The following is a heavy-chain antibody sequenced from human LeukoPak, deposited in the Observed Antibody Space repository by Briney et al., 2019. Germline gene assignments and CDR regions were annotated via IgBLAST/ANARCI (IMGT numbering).Heavy chain of an antibody. CDR3: VTTLAN. J-gene: IGHJ4*02. Sequence: GGSLRLSCAASGFTFSSYGMHWVRQAPGKGLEWVAVIWYDGSNKYYADSVKGRFTISRDNSKNTLYLQMNSLRDEDTAVYYCVTTLANWGQGTLVTVSS. CDR2: IWYDGSNK. V-gene: IGHV3-33*01. D-gene: IGHD2-15*01. CDR1: GFTFSSYG.